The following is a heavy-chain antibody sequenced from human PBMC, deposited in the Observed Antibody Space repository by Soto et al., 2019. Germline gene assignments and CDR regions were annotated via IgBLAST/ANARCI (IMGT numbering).Heavy chain of an antibody. V-gene: IGHV1-18*01. J-gene: IGHJ4*02. CDR2: ISAYNGNT. CDR1: GYTFTSYG. D-gene: IGHD4-17*01. Sequence: ASVKVSCKASGYTFTSYGISWVRQAPGQGLEWMGWISAYNGNTNYAQKLQGRVTMTTDTSTSTVYMELRSLRSDDTALYYCAREYGDYSFFDYWGQGTLVTVSS. CDR3: AREYGDYSFFDY.